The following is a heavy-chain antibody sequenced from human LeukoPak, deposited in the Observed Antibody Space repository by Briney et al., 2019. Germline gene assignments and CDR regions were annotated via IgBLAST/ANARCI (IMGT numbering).Heavy chain of an antibody. CDR1: GGSISSGDYY. J-gene: IGHJ4*02. Sequence: PSKTLSLTCTVSGGSISSGDYYWSWIRQPPGKGLEWIGYIYYSGRTYYNPSLKSRVTISVDTSKNQFSLKLSSVTAADTAVYYCARGYEYSSSSAFDYWGQGTLVTVSS. CDR2: IYYSGRT. CDR3: ARGYEYSSSSAFDY. D-gene: IGHD6-6*01. V-gene: IGHV4-30-4*01.